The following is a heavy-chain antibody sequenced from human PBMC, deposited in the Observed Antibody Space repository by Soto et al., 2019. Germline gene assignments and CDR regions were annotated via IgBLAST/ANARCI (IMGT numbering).Heavy chain of an antibody. D-gene: IGHD3-16*02. Sequence: PSETLSLTCAVYGGSFSGYYWSWIRQPPGKGLEWIGEINHSGSTNYNPSLKSRVTISVDTSKNQFSLKLSSVTAADTAVYYCASGGLEITFGGVIVISPFDYWGQGTLVTVSS. CDR2: INHSGST. J-gene: IGHJ4*02. CDR1: GGSFSGYY. CDR3: ASGGLEITFGGVIVISPFDY. V-gene: IGHV4-34*01.